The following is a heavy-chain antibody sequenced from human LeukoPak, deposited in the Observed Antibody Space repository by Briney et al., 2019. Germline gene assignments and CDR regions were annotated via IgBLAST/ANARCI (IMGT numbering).Heavy chain of an antibody. CDR2: ISSNGGST. CDR3: AKVRMVRGVIGGAFDI. J-gene: IGHJ3*02. Sequence: GGSLRLSCAASGFTFSSYAMHWVRQAPGKGLEYVSAISSNGGSTYYANSVKGRFTISRDNSKNTLYLQMNSLRAEDTAVYYCAKVRMVRGVIGGAFDIWGQGTMVTVSS. CDR1: GFTFSSYA. D-gene: IGHD3-10*01. V-gene: IGHV3-64*01.